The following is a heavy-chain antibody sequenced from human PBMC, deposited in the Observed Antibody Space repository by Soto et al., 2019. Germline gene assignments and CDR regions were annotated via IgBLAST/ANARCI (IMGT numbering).Heavy chain of an antibody. V-gene: IGHV1-3*01. Sequence: ASVKVSCKASGYTFTSYAMHCVRQAPGQRFEWVGWINAGNGNTKYSQKFQGRVAITRDTSASTAYMELSSLRSEDTAVYYCAREVGSGWPFDYWGQGTLVTVSS. CDR2: INAGNGNT. D-gene: IGHD6-19*01. CDR1: GYTFTSYA. J-gene: IGHJ4*02. CDR3: AREVGSGWPFDY.